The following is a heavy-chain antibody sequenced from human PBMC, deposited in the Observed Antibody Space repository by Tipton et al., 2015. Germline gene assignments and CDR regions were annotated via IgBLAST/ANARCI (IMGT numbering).Heavy chain of an antibody. CDR3: ARARGGQFDWLISFFFDY. Sequence: SLRLSCATSGFTFSSYGMNWVRQAPGKGLEWVSAIGGGATFYADSVKGRFTISRDNAKNSLDLQMNSLNAADTAVYYCARARGGQFDWLISFFFDYWGQGTLVSVST. V-gene: IGHV3-21*01. J-gene: IGHJ4*02. CDR1: GFTFSSYG. D-gene: IGHD3-9*01. CDR2: IGGGAT.